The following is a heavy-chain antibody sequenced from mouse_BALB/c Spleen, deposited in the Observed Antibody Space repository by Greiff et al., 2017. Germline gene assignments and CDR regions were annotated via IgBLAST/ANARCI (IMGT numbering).Heavy chain of an antibody. CDR2: ISDGGSYT. D-gene: IGHD1-1*01. Sequence: EVKLVESGGGLVKPGGSLKLSCAASGFTFSDYYMYWVRQTPEKRLEWVATISDGGSYTYYPDSVKGRFTISRDNAKNNLYLQMSSLKSEDTAMYYCARDDTTVPPYWGQGTLVTVSA. CDR3: ARDDTTVPPY. V-gene: IGHV5-4*02. J-gene: IGHJ3*01. CDR1: GFTFSDYY.